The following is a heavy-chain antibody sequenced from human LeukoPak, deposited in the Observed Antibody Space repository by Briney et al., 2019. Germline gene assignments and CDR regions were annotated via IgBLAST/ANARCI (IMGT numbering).Heavy chain of an antibody. Sequence: GGSLRLSCAASGFTFSSYAMHWVRQAPGKGLEWVAVISYDGSNKYYADSVKGRFTISRDNSQNTMYLHMNSLRAEDTAVYYCAKEGYSRGYYSYYYMDVWGKGTTVTVSS. D-gene: IGHD6-13*01. V-gene: IGHV3-30*14. J-gene: IGHJ6*03. CDR1: GFTFSSYA. CDR3: AKEGYSRGYYSYYYMDV. CDR2: ISYDGSNK.